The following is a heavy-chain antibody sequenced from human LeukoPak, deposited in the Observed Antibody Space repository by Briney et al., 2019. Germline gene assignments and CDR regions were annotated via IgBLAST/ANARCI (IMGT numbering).Heavy chain of an antibody. J-gene: IGHJ6*03. Sequence: GASVKVSCKASGYTFTSYGINWVRQAPGQGLEWMGWISAYNGNTNYAQKLQGRVTMTTDTSTSTAYMELRSLRSDDTAVYYCARRADGDYNPYYYYYMDVWGKGTTVTVSS. V-gene: IGHV1-18*01. CDR1: GYTFTSYG. CDR2: ISAYNGNT. D-gene: IGHD4-17*01. CDR3: ARRADGDYNPYYYYYMDV.